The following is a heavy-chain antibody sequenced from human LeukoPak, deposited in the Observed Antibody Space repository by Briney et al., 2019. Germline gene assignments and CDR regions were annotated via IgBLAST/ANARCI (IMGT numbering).Heavy chain of an antibody. Sequence: PGGSLRLSCAASGFIFSDCYMSWIRQAPGKGLEWVSDISSRSTYTNYADSVKGRFTISRDNAKNSLSLQMNSLRVEDTAVYYCARFYDYDSSGYYHFDYWGQGTLVTVSS. D-gene: IGHD3-22*01. CDR2: ISSRSTYT. CDR3: ARFYDYDSSGYYHFDY. J-gene: IGHJ4*02. CDR1: GFIFSDCY. V-gene: IGHV3-11*03.